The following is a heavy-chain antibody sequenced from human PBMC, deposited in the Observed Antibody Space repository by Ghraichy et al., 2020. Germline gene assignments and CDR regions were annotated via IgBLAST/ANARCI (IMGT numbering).Heavy chain of an antibody. D-gene: IGHD6-19*01. CDR2: INHSGST. J-gene: IGHJ6*02. CDR1: GGSFSGYY. Sequence: SQTLSLTCAVYGGSFSGYYWSWIRQPPGKGLEWIGEINHSGSTNYNPSLKSRVTISVDTSKNQFSLKLSSVTAADTAVYYCARATKRSSGWYGRDGRYYGMDVWGQGTTVTVSS. V-gene: IGHV4-34*01. CDR3: ARATKRSSGWYGRDGRYYGMDV.